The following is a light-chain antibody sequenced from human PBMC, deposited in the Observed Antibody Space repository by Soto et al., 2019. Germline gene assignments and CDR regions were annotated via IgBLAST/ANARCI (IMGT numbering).Light chain of an antibody. J-gene: IGLJ1*01. CDR2: TDS. Sequence: QSVLTQPPSASGTPGQRVTISCSGSSSNIGSNYVYWYQQLPGTAPKLLMSTDSQRPSGVPDRFSGSKSGTSASLAISGLRSEDEADYYCAAWDDSLSSDVFGIGTQLTVL. CDR1: SSNIGSNY. CDR3: AAWDDSLSSDV. V-gene: IGLV1-47*01.